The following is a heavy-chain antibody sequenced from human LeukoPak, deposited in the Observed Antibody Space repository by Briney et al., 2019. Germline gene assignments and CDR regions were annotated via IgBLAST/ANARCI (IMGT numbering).Heavy chain of an antibody. CDR1: GFTFSGFS. CDR3: ARAGSHWHYVY. Sequence: GGSLRLSCAASGFTFSGFSVSWVRQSPTKGLEWVANIKQDGSERYYVDSVKGRFTISRDNAKNSLSLQMNNLRVEDTAVYYCARAGSHWHYVYWGQGTVVTVSS. J-gene: IGHJ4*02. CDR2: IKQDGSER. D-gene: IGHD3-10*01. V-gene: IGHV3-7*01.